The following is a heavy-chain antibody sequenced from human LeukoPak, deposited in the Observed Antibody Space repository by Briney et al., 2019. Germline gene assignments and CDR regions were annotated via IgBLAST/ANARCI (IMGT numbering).Heavy chain of an antibody. CDR2: IHSDGSAT. V-gene: IGHV3-74*01. CDR1: GFTFGAYW. D-gene: IGHD6-13*01. CDR3: ARGGIGSFDS. Sequence: GGSLRLSCAASGFTFGAYWMHWVRQAPGEGLLWVARIHSDGSATTYADSVKGRFTTSRDNARNTVSLQMNSLRAEDAAVYYCARGGIGSFDSWGQGTRVTVSS. J-gene: IGHJ4*02.